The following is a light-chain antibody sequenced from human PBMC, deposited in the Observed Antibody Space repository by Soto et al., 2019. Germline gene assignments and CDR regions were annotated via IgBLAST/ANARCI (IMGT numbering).Light chain of an antibody. CDR1: QSVSSY. CDR2: DAS. Sequence: EIVLTQSPATLSLSPGERATLSCRASQSVSSYLDWYQQRPGQAPRLLIYDASNRATGIPGRFSGSGSGTEFTLTISGLGPEDFAVYYCQQRSNWPPWTFGQGTKVDIK. CDR3: QQRSNWPPWT. V-gene: IGKV3-11*01. J-gene: IGKJ1*01.